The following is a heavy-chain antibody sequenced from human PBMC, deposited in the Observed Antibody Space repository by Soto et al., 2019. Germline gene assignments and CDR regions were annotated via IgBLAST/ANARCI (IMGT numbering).Heavy chain of an antibody. D-gene: IGHD3-10*01. CDR1: GFSLSTSGVG. Sequence: ASGPTLVNPTQTLTLTCTFSGFSLSTSGVGVGWIRQPPGKALEWLALIYWDDDKRYSPSLKSRLTITKDTSKSQVVLTMTNMDPVDTATYYCARTIWFGELLTTNWFDPWGQGTLVTVS. CDR3: ARTIWFGELLTTNWFDP. J-gene: IGHJ5*02. V-gene: IGHV2-5*02. CDR2: IYWDDDK.